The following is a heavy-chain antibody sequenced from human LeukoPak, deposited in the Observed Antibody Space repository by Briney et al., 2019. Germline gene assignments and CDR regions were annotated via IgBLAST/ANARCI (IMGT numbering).Heavy chain of an antibody. D-gene: IGHD6-19*01. CDR3: ARDYGSSGWARWFDP. J-gene: IGHJ5*02. V-gene: IGHV7-4-1*02. Sequence: GASVKVSCKASGYSFTSYAMNWVRQAPGQGLEWMGWINTNTGNPTYAQGFTGRFVFSLDTSVSTAYLQISSLKAEDTAVYYCARDYGSSGWARWFDPWGQGTLVTVSS. CDR2: INTNTGNP. CDR1: GYSFTSYA.